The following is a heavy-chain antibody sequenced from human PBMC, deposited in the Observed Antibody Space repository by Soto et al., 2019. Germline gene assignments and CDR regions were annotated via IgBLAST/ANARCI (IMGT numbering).Heavy chain of an antibody. CDR2: IYYSGST. Sequence: SETLSLTCTVSGGSISSGGYYWSWIRQHPGKGLEWIGYIYYSGSTYYNPSLKSRVTISVDTSKNQFSLKLSSVTAADTAVYYCAREPYGDSENYWGQGTLVTVSS. J-gene: IGHJ4*02. D-gene: IGHD4-17*01. V-gene: IGHV4-31*03. CDR3: AREPYGDSENY. CDR1: GGSISSGGYY.